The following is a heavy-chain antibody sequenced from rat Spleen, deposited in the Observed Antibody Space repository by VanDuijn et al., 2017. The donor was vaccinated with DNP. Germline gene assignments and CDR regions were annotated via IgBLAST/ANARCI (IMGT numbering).Heavy chain of an antibody. CDR1: GFSLTTFT. V-gene: IGHV2-6*01. D-gene: IGHD1-7*01. Sequence: QVQLKESGPGLVQPSQTLSLTCTVSGFSLTTFTVAWVRQPPGKGLEWIAAMSSGGRTYYSSPLKSRLSISRDTSKSQVFLKMNSLRTEDTATYYCARWTRYFDYWGQGIMVTVSS. J-gene: IGHJ2*01. CDR2: MSSGGRT. CDR3: ARWTRYFDY.